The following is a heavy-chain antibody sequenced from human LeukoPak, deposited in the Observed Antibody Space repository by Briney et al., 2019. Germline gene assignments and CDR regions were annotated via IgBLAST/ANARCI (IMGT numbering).Heavy chain of an antibody. CDR3: ASSRDYSNCN. CDR2: ISSRSSYI. CDR1: GFTFSSYS. D-gene: IGHD4-11*01. V-gene: IGHV3-21*01. J-gene: IGHJ4*02. Sequence: GGSLRLSCAASGFTFSSYSMNWVRQAPGKGLEWVSFISSRSSYIYYADSVKGRFTISRDNANNSLYLHMNSLRAEDTAVYYCASSRDYSNCNWGQGTLVTASS.